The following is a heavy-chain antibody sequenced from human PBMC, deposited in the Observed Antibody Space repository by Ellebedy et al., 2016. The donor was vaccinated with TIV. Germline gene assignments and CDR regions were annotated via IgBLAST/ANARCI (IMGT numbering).Heavy chain of an antibody. V-gene: IGHV3-30-3*01. J-gene: IGHJ4*02. Sequence: GESLKISXAASGFSFSSYSMHWVRQAPGKGLEWVAVISYDGSTKFYADSVKGRFTISRDNSKNTLFLQMNSLRPEDTAFYFCARENTYYYEPLDYWGQGTLVTVSS. CDR3: ARENTYYYEPLDY. D-gene: IGHD3-22*01. CDR2: ISYDGSTK. CDR1: GFSFSSYS.